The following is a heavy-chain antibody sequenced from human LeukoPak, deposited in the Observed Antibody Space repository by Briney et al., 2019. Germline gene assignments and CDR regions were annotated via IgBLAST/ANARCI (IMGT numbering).Heavy chain of an antibody. CDR2: IRSKAYGETT. J-gene: IGHJ4*02. D-gene: IGHD2-15*01. CDR1: GFPFGDYH. CDR3: TRDGRGSNFDY. Sequence: GESLRLSCTVSGFPFGDYHMTWFRQAPGKGLEWVGGIRSKAYGETTQYAASVNGRFSISRDDSKSIAYLQMNSLRTEDTAVYYCTRDGRGSNFDYWGQGTLVTVSS. V-gene: IGHV3-49*03.